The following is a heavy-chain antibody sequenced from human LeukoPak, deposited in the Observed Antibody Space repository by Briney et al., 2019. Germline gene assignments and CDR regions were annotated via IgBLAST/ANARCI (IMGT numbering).Heavy chain of an antibody. Sequence: GSVKVSCKASGGTFSSYAISWVRQAPGQGLEWMGWMNPNSGNTGYAQKFQGRVTITRNTSISTAYMELSSLRSEDTAVYYCARGRYYGSGSYYNLIDYWGQGTLVTVSS. CDR1: GGTFSSYA. CDR2: MNPNSGNT. CDR3: ARGRYYGSGSYYNLIDY. D-gene: IGHD3-10*01. J-gene: IGHJ4*02. V-gene: IGHV1-8*03.